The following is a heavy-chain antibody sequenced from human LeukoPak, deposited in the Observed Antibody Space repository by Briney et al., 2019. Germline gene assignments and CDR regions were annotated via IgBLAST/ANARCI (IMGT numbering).Heavy chain of an antibody. Sequence: ASVKVSCKVSGYSLRRLTMIWMRQSPGKGLELMGGFDPNEDATIYAQKFQGRVTMTEDTSSDTAYIDLASLTSEDTAMYYCATGSFAIATGTFDSWGQGTLVTVSS. J-gene: IGHJ4*02. CDR2: FDPNEDAT. CDR3: ATGSFAIATGTFDS. V-gene: IGHV1-24*01. D-gene: IGHD6-13*01. CDR1: GYSLRRLT.